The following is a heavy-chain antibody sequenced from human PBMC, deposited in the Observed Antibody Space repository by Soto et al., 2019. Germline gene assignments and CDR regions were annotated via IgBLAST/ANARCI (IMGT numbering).Heavy chain of an antibody. J-gene: IGHJ4*02. CDR3: TKANVLRFY. D-gene: IGHD3-3*01. CDR1: GFTFSNAW. CDR2: IKSKTDGGTT. V-gene: IGHV3-15*07. Sequence: EVQLVESGGGLVKPGGSLRLSCAASGFTFSNAWMNWVRQAPGKGLEWVGRIKSKTDGGTTDYAAPVKGKFTISRDDSKNTLYLQMNSVKPADTAVYYCTKANVLRFYWGRGALFTVSS.